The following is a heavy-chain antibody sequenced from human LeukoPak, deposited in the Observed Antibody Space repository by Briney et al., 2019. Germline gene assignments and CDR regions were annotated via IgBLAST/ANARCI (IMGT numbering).Heavy chain of an antibody. CDR1: GFTFSSYG. V-gene: IGHV3-30*02. Sequence: GGSPRLSCAASGFTFSSYGMHWVRQAPGKGLEWVAFIRYDGSNKYYADSVKGRFTISRDNSKNTLYLQMNSLRAEDTAVYYCARRAGGYSHPYDHWGQGTLVTVSS. CDR2: IRYDGSNK. J-gene: IGHJ4*02. D-gene: IGHD4-23*01. CDR3: ARRAGGYSHPYDH.